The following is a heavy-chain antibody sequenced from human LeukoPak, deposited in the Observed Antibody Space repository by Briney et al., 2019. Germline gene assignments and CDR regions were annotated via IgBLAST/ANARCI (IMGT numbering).Heavy chain of an antibody. J-gene: IGHJ5*02. CDR1: GFVFSTSV. CDR2: IWHGGSDI. Sequence: PGRSLRLSCAASGFVFSTSVMHWVRQAPGKGLEWVALIWHGGSDIYYSDSVKGRFTISRDNSKNTLYLRTHSPTTEDTAVYYCVKDHLVRGVMASWGQGTLVTVSS. CDR3: VKDHLVRGVMAS. V-gene: IGHV3-33*03. D-gene: IGHD3-10*01.